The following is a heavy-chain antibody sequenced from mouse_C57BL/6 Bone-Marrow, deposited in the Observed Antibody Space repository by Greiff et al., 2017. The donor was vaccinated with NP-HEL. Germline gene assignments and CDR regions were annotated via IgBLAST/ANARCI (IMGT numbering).Heavy chain of an antibody. CDR1: GYTFTSYW. D-gene: IGHD2-4*01. Sequence: EVQLQQSGTVLARPGASVKMSCKTSGYTFTSYWMHWVKQRPGQGLEWIGAIYPGNSDTSYNQKFKGKAKLTAVTSASTAYMELSSLTNEDSAVYYCTRDDYLRAWFAYWGQGTLVTVSA. J-gene: IGHJ3*01. V-gene: IGHV1-5*01. CDR3: TRDDYLRAWFAY. CDR2: IYPGNSDT.